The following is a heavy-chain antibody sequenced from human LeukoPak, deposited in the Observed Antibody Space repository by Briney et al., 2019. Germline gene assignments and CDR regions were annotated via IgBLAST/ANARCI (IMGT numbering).Heavy chain of an antibody. Sequence: ASVKVSCKASGYTFTSYDINCVRQAPGQGLEWMVWINPNSGDTGYAKKFQGEVTMTRNTSISTAYMEVSSLRSEDTAVYYCARGYSYVYNYWGQGTLVTVSS. V-gene: IGHV1-8*01. CDR2: INPNSGDT. J-gene: IGHJ4*02. CDR1: GYTFTSYD. CDR3: ARGYSYVYNY. D-gene: IGHD5-18*01.